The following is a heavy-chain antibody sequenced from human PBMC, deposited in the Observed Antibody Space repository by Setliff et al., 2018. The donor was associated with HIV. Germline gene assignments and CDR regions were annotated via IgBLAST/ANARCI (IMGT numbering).Heavy chain of an antibody. CDR2: IYTSGST. J-gene: IGHJ6*02. V-gene: IGHV4-61*02. CDR1: GGSISSGSYY. D-gene: IGHD3-22*01. CDR3: AREIFDNSGYYYHGMDV. Sequence: PSETLSLTCTVSGGSISSGSYYWSWIRQPAGKGLEWIGRIYTSGSTNYNPSLKSRVTISVDTSKNQFSLKLSSVTAADTAVYYCAREIFDNSGYYYHGMDVWGQGTTVTVSS.